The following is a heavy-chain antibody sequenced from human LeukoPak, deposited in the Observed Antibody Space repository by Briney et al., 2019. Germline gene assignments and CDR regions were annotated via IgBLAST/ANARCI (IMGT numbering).Heavy chain of an antibody. Sequence: SETLSLTCTVSGGSISSYYWSWIRQPAGKGLEWIGRIYTSGSTNYNPSLKSRATMSVDTSKNQFSLKLSSVTAADTAVYYCARDQVTTLGHYFDYWGQGTLVTVSS. CDR3: ARDQVTTLGHYFDY. J-gene: IGHJ4*02. D-gene: IGHD4-17*01. V-gene: IGHV4-4*07. CDR1: GGSISSYY. CDR2: IYTSGST.